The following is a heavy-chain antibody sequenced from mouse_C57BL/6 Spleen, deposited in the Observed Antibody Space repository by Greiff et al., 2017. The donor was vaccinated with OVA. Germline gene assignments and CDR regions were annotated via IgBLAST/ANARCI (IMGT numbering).Heavy chain of an antibody. D-gene: IGHD3-2*02. V-gene: IGHV1-64*01. J-gene: IGHJ4*01. Sequence: VQLQQPGAELVKPGASVKLSCKASGYTFTSYWMHWVKQRPGQGLEWIGMIHPNSGSTNYNEKFKSKATLTVDKSSSTAYMQLSSLTSEDSAVYYCARGTAQATYAMDYWGQGTSVTVSS. CDR3: ARGTAQATYAMDY. CDR2: IHPNSGST. CDR1: GYTFTSYW.